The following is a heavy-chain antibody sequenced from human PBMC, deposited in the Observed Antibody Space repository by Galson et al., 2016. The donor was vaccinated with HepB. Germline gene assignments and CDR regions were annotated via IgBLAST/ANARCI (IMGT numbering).Heavy chain of an antibody. V-gene: IGHV3-21*01. CDR1: GFTFSSYY. CDR2: ISSSSSYI. CDR3: ARKEYSGYDWYFDL. J-gene: IGHJ2*01. Sequence: SLRLSCAASGFTFSSYYMNWVRQAPGKGLEWVSSISSSSSYIYYADSVKGRFTISRDNAKKSLFLQINSLRAEDTAVYFCARKEYSGYDWYFDLWGRGTLVTVSS. D-gene: IGHD5-12*01.